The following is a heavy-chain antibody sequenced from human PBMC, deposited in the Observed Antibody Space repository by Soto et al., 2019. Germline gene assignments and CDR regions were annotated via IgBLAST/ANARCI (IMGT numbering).Heavy chain of an antibody. V-gene: IGHV4-34*01. CDR1: GGSFSGYY. D-gene: IGHD4-17*01. Sequence: SETLSLTCAVYGGSFSGYYWSWIRQPPGKGLEWIGEINHSGSTNYNPSLKSRVTISVDTSKNQFSLKLSSVTAADTAVYYCARAGMTTVYNWFDPWGQGTLVTVSS. CDR3: ARAGMTTVYNWFDP. J-gene: IGHJ5*02. CDR2: INHSGST.